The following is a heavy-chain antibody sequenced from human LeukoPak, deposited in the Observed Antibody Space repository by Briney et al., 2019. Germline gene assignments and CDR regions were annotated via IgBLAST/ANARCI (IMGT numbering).Heavy chain of an antibody. V-gene: IGHV4-38-2*02. CDR1: GYSISSGYY. CDR2: IYHSGST. Sequence: SETLSLTCTVSGYSISSGYYWGWIRQPPGKGLEWIGSIYHSGSTYYNPSLKSRVTISVDTSKNQFSLKLSSVTAADTAVYYCARGGPPLDYWGQGTLVTVSS. J-gene: IGHJ4*02. CDR3: ARGGPPLDY.